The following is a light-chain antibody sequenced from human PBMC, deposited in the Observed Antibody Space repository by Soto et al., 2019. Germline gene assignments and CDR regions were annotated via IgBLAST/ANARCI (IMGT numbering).Light chain of an antibody. CDR3: QHYGSPPLT. CDR2: GAS. CDR1: QSVNSDY. Sequence: EIVLTQSPGTLSVSPGERASLSCRASQSVNSDYLAWYQQKPGQAPRLLIYGASSRATGIPDRFSGSGSGTDFTLTISRLEPEDSAVYYCQHYGSPPLTFGGGTKVEIK. J-gene: IGKJ4*01. V-gene: IGKV3-20*01.